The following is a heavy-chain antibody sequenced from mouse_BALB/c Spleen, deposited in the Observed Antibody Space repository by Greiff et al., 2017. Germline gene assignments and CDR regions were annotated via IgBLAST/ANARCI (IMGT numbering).Heavy chain of an antibody. V-gene: IGHV5-6-5*01. CDR3: ARDDYDHYYAMDY. J-gene: IGHJ4*01. D-gene: IGHD2-4*01. Sequence: EVQVVESGGGLVKPGGSLKLSCAASGFTFSSYAMSWVRQTPEKRLEWVASISSGGSTYYPDSVKGRFTISRDNARNILYLQMSSLRSEDTAMYYCARDDYDHYYAMDYWGQGTSVTVSS. CDR2: ISSGGST. CDR1: GFTFSSYA.